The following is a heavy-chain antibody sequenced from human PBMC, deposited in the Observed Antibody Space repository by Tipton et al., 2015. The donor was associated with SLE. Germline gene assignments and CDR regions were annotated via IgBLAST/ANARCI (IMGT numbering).Heavy chain of an antibody. CDR2: ISGSGGST. V-gene: IGHV3-23*01. J-gene: IGHJ4*02. CDR1: GERLRSYA. Sequence: SLRLSCAASGERLRSYAMSWVRQAPGKGLEWVSAISGSGGSTYYADSVKGRFTISRDNSKNTLYLQMNSLRAEDTAVYYCAKSITLVQGVIIGVNFDYWGQGTLVPVSS. CDR3: AKSITLVQGVIIGVNFDY. D-gene: IGHD3-10*01.